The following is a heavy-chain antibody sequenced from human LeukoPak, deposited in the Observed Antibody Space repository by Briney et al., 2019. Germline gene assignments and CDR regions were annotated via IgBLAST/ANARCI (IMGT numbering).Heavy chain of an antibody. D-gene: IGHD6-13*01. CDR2: FDPEDGET. CDR3: TTGTSTFIAAPGRY. Sequence: ASVKVSCKVSGYTLTELSMHWMRQAPGKGLEWMGGFDPEDGETIYARKFQGRVTMTEDTSTDTAYMELSSLRSEDTAVYYCTTGTSTFIAAPGRYWGQGTLVIVSS. J-gene: IGHJ4*02. CDR1: GYTLTELS. V-gene: IGHV1-24*01.